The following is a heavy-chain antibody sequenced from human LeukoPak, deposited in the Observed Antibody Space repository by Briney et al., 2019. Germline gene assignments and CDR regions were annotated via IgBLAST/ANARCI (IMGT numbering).Heavy chain of an antibody. CDR1: GYTFTSYY. V-gene: IGHV1-2*02. D-gene: IGHD6-6*01. J-gene: IGHJ5*02. CDR3: ARDFAPIWNPIAARPGLNSWFDP. Sequence: ASVKVSCKASGYTFTSYYMHWVRQAPGQGLEWMGWINPNSGGTNYAQKFQGRVTMTRDTSISAAYMELSRLRSDDTAVYYCARDFAPIWNPIAARPGLNSWFDPWGQGTLVTVSS. CDR2: INPNSGGT.